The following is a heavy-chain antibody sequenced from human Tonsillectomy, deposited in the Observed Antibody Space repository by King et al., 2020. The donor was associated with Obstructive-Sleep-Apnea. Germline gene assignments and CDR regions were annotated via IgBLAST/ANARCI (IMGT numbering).Heavy chain of an antibody. D-gene: IGHD2-15*01. CDR2: IRYDGSNE. J-gene: IGHJ3*02. Sequence: VQLVESGGGVVQPGGSLRVSCAASGFTFSSYGMHWVRQAPGKGLEWVAFIRYDGSNEFYADSLIGRFTISRDNSKNTLYLQMNSLRAEDTAVYYCASRPGYCTGGSCPGDFAFDIWGQGTMVTVSS. CDR1: GFTFSSYG. CDR3: ASRPGYCTGGSCPGDFAFDI. V-gene: IGHV3-30*02.